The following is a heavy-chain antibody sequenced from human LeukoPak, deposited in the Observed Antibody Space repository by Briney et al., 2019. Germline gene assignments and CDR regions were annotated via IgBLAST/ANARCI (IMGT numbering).Heavy chain of an antibody. CDR3: ARVSKRGYYYYGMDV. J-gene: IGHJ6*02. CDR2: IYYSGST. Sequence: PSETLSLTCTVSGGSISSGGYYWSWIRQHPGKGLEWIGYIYYSGSTYYNPSLKSRVTISVDTSKNQFSLKLSSVTAADTAVYYCARVSKRGYYYYGMDVCGQGTTVTVSS. V-gene: IGHV4-31*03. CDR1: GGSISSGGYY.